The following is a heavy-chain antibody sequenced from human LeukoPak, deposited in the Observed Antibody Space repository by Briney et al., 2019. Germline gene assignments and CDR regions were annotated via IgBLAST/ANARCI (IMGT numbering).Heavy chain of an antibody. CDR2: MNPNSGNT. J-gene: IGHJ3*02. V-gene: IGHV1-8*03. Sequence: ASVKVSCKASRYTFSNSDINWVRQATGQGLEWMGWMNPNSGNTGYAQKLQGRVTITRNASISTAYMELSSLRSEDTAVYYCARGKTLGAGAFDIWGQGTMVTVSS. D-gene: IGHD3-16*01. CDR1: RYTFSNSD. CDR3: ARGKTLGAGAFDI.